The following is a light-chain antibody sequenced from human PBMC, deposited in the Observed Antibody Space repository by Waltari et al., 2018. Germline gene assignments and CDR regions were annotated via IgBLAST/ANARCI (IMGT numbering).Light chain of an antibody. Sequence: DIVMTQTPLSLSVTPGQPASISCKSSQSLLHSDGNTYLHWYLQKPGQSPQLLIYEVSSRLSGMPDKFSGSGSGTDFTLKISRVEAEDVGLYYCMQGLHLPYTFGQGTKLEIK. CDR1: QSLLHSDGNTY. J-gene: IGKJ2*01. CDR3: MQGLHLPYT. CDR2: EVS. V-gene: IGKV2-29*02.